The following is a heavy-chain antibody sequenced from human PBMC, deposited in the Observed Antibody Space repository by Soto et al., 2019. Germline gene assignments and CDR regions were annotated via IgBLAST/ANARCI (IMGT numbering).Heavy chain of an antibody. CDR1: GFTFSSYA. D-gene: IGHD3-16*01. V-gene: IGHV3-30-3*01. Sequence: QVQLVESGGGVVQPGRSLRLSCAASGFTFSSYAMHWVRQAPGKGLEWVAVISYDGSNKYYADSVKGRFTISRDNYKNTLYLQMNSLRADDTALYYCARAYEGDYFDYWGQGTLVTVYS. J-gene: IGHJ4*02. CDR3: ARAYEGDYFDY. CDR2: ISYDGSNK.